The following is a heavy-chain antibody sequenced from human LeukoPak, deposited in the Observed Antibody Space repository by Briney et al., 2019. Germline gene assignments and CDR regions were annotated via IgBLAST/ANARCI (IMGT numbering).Heavy chain of an antibody. V-gene: IGHV3-30-3*01. J-gene: IGHJ2*01. D-gene: IGHD3-9*01. CDR1: GFTFSSYA. CDR3: ARDRINYDILTGYWYFDL. CDR2: ISYDGSNK. Sequence: GGSLRLSCAASGFTFSSYAMHWVRRAPGKGLEWVAVISYDGSNKYYADSVKGRFTISRDNSKNTLYLQMNSLRAEDTAVYYCARDRINYDILTGYWYFDLWGRGTLVTVSS.